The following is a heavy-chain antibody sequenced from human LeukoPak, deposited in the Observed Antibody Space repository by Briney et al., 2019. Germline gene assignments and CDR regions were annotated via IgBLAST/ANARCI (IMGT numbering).Heavy chain of an antibody. CDR3: ARGVVVAANDY. J-gene: IGHJ4*02. CDR2: ISSSGSTI. CDR1: GFTFSSYE. D-gene: IGHD2-15*01. V-gene: IGHV3-48*03. Sequence: GGSLRLSCAASGFTFSSYEMNWVRQAPGKGLEWVSYISSSGSTIYYADPVKGRFTISRDNAKNSLYLQMNSLRAEDTAVYYCARGVVVAANDYWGQGTLVTVSS.